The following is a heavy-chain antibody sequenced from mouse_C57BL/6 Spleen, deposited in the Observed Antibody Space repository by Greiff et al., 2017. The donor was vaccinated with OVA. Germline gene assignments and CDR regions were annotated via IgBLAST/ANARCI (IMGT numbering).Heavy chain of an antibody. CDR3: ARRYYGSSSLDY. J-gene: IGHJ2*01. V-gene: IGHV1-18*01. Sequence: EVHLVESGPELVKPGASVKIPCKASGYTFTDYNMDWVKQSHGKSLEWIGDINPNNGGTIYNQKFKGKATLTVDKSSSTAYMELRSLTSEDTAVYYCARRYYGSSSLDYWGQGTTLTVSS. CDR1: GYTFTDYN. CDR2: INPNNGGT. D-gene: IGHD1-1*01.